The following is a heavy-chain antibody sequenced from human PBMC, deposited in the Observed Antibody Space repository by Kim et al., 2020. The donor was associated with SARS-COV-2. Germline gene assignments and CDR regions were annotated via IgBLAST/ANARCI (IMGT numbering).Heavy chain of an antibody. Sequence: YSPSFQGQVTISADKSISTAYLQWSSLKASDTAMYYCARLCGYDSAYFDYWGQGTLVTVSS. D-gene: IGHD5-12*01. V-gene: IGHV5-51*01. CDR3: ARLCGYDSAYFDY. J-gene: IGHJ4*02.